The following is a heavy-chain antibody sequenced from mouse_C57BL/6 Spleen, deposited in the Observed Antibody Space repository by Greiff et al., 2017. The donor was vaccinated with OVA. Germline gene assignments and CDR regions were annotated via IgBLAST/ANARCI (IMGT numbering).Heavy chain of an antibody. CDR1: GFTFSSYT. D-gene: IGHD1-1*01. Sequence: EVKLVESGGGLVKPGGSLKLSCAASGFTFSSYTMSWVRQTPEKRLEWVATISGGGGNTYYPDSVKGRFTISRDNAKNTLYLQMSSLRSEDTALYYCARQGVYYYGSSYWYFDVWGTGTTVTVSS. J-gene: IGHJ1*03. V-gene: IGHV5-9*01. CDR3: ARQGVYYYGSSYWYFDV. CDR2: ISGGGGNT.